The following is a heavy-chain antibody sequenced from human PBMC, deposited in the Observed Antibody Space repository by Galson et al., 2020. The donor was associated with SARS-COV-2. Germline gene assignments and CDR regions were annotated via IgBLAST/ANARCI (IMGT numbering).Heavy chain of an antibody. CDR3: ARELTVAPGR. V-gene: IGHV4-59*01. CDR2: IYYSGST. CDR1: GGSISSYY. D-gene: IGHD1-1*01. Sequence: SETLSLTCTVSGGSISSYYWSWIRQPPGKGLEWIGYIYYSGSTNYNPSLKSRVTISVDTSKNQFSLKLSSVTAEDTAVYYCARELTVAPGRWGQGTLVTVSS. J-gene: IGHJ4*02.